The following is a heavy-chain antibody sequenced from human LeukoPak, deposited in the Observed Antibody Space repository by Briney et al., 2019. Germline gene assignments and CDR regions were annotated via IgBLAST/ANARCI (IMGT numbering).Heavy chain of an antibody. V-gene: IGHV1-18*01. J-gene: IGHJ4*02. CDR3: ASPSGGELPPGGLDS. CDR1: GYTFTSYG. CDR2: ISAYNGNT. Sequence: GASVKVSCKASGYTFTSYGISWVRQAPGQGLEWMGWISAYNGNTNYAQKLQGRVTMTTDTSTSTAYMELRSLRSDDTAVYYCASPSGGELPPGGLDSGGQEPLSTFPS. D-gene: IGHD1-26*01.